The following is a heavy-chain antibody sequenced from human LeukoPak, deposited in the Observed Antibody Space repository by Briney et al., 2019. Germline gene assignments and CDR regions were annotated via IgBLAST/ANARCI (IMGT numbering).Heavy chain of an antibody. J-gene: IGHJ3*02. Sequence: SVKVSCKASGGTFSSYAISWVRQAPGQGLEWMGRIIPILGIANYAQKFQGRVTITADKSTSTAYMELSRLRSDDTAVYYCARDRYYDFWSGSPDAFDIWGQGTMVTVSS. CDR3: ARDRYYDFWSGSPDAFDI. CDR2: IIPILGIA. V-gene: IGHV1-69*04. CDR1: GGTFSSYA. D-gene: IGHD3-3*01.